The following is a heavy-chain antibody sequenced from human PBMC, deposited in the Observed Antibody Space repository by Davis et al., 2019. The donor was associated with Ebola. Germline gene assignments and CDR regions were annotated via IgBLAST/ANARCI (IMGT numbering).Heavy chain of an antibody. V-gene: IGHV4-61*01. J-gene: IGHJ4*02. CDR1: GGSVSSGSYY. D-gene: IGHD1-26*01. CDR2: IYYSGST. CDR3: ARYSGSYYVFDY. Sequence: MPSETLSLTCTVSGGSVSSGSYYWSWIRQPPGKGLEWIGYIYYSGSTNYNPSLKSRVTISVDTSKNQFSLKLSSVTAADTAVYYCARYSGSYYVFDYWGQGTLVTVSS.